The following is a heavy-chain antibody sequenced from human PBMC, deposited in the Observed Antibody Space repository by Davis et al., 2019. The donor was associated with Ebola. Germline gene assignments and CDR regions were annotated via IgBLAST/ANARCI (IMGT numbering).Heavy chain of an antibody. CDR2: IYPGDSDT. J-gene: IGHJ4*02. CDR1: GYSFTSYW. Sequence: GGSLRLSCKGSGYSFTSYWIGWVRQMPGKGLEWMGIIYPGDSDTRYSPSFQGQVTISADKSISTAYLQWSSLKASDTAMYYCAKSTGTTGPFDFWGQGTLITVSS. CDR3: AKSTGTTGPFDF. D-gene: IGHD1-1*01. V-gene: IGHV5-51*01.